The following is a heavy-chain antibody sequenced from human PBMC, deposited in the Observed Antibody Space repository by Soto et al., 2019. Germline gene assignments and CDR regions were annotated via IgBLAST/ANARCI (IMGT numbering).Heavy chain of an antibody. V-gene: IGHV6-1*01. CDR1: GDSVSSNSAA. D-gene: IGHD6-13*01. CDR2: TYYRSKWYN. Sequence: SQNLSLTSAISGDSVSSNSAAWNWIRRSPSRGLEWLGRTYYRSKWYNDYAVSVKSRITINPDTSKNQFSLQLNSVTPEDTAVDYVSRGHWYVEYVLDFWAQGSTVPVSS. CDR3: SRGHWYVEYVLDF. J-gene: IGHJ6*02.